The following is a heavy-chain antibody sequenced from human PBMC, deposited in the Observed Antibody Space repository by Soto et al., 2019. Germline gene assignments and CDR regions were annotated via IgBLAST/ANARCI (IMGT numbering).Heavy chain of an antibody. CDR2: VYYGGAIFYSGNI. V-gene: IGHV4-39*01. Sequence: SETLSLTCTVSGDSISSSNSHWGWTRQPPGKGLEYIGSVYYGGAIFYSGNIYYNPSLKSRVTISVDTSKNQFSLRLSPVTAADTGVYYCVRYDRINMKPYSPEGFHIWGQGTMVTVSS. J-gene: IGHJ3*02. CDR3: VRYDRINMKPYSPEGFHI. D-gene: IGHD3-3*02. CDR1: GDSISSSNSH.